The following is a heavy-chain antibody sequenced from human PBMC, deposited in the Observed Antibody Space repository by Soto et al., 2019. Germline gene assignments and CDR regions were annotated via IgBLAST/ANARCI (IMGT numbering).Heavy chain of an antibody. D-gene: IGHD2-21*02. Sequence: QITLKESGPTLVRPTQTLTLTCTFSGFSLSTSGVGVGWIRQPPGKALEWLALIYWYDDKRYSPYLKSRLTLTEDTSKTPVVLTMTNMDPVDTATYYCAHSRCGGDCLQYYSSHYYYGMDVWGQGTTVTVSS. J-gene: IGHJ6*02. CDR1: GFSLSTSGVG. V-gene: IGHV2-5*01. CDR2: IYWYDDK. CDR3: AHSRCGGDCLQYYSSHYYYGMDV.